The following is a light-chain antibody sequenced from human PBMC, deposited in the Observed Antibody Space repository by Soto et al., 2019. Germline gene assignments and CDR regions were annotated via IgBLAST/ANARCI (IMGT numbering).Light chain of an antibody. J-gene: IGKJ1*01. Sequence: EIVLTNSPGTLSLSLWEIATLSCRASQSVSSSYLAWYQQKPGQAPRLLIYGASSRATGIPDRFSGSGSGTDFTLTISRLEPEDFAVYDCQQYGSSPPWTFGQGTKVDIK. V-gene: IGKV3-20*01. CDR1: QSVSSSY. CDR3: QQYGSSPPWT. CDR2: GAS.